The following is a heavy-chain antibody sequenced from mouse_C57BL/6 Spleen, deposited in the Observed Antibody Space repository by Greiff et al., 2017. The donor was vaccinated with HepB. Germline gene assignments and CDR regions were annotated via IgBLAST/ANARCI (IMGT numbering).Heavy chain of an antibody. D-gene: IGHD2-12*01. J-gene: IGHJ2*01. CDR3: ARYSVFDY. V-gene: IGHV1-26*01. CDR2: INPNNGGT. CDR1: GYTFTDYY. Sequence: VQLQQSGPELVKPGASVKISCKASGYTFTDYYMNWVKQSHGKSLEWIGDINPNNGGTSYNQKFKGKATLTVDKSSSTAYMELRSLTSEDSAVYYCARYSVFDYWGQGTTLTVSS.